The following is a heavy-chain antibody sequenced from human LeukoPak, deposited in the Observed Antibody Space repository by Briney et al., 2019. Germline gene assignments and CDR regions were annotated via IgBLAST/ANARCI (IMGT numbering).Heavy chain of an antibody. CDR2: ISGSGGST. D-gene: IGHD3-22*01. J-gene: IGHJ4*02. Sequence: GGSLRLSCAASGFTFSSYAMSWVRQAPGKGLEWVSAISGSGGSTYNADSVKGRFTISRDNSKNTLYLQMNSLRAEDTAVYYCAKDTRTMIVVASDYWGQGTLVTVSS. CDR1: GFTFSSYA. CDR3: AKDTRTMIVVASDY. V-gene: IGHV3-23*01.